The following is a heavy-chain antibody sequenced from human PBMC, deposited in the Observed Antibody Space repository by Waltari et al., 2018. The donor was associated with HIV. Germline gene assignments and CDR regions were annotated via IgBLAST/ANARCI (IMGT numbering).Heavy chain of an antibody. J-gene: IGHJ4*02. CDR1: GFTFSSYA. Sequence: QVQLVESGGGVVQPGRSLRLSCAASGFTFSSYAMHWVRQAPGKGVEWVAVISYEGSNKDYADSVKGRFTISRDNAKNTLYLQMNSLRAEDTAVYYCARVISSGWYGDYWGQGTLVTVSS. CDR2: ISYEGSNK. V-gene: IGHV3-30*01. D-gene: IGHD6-19*01. CDR3: ARVISSGWYGDY.